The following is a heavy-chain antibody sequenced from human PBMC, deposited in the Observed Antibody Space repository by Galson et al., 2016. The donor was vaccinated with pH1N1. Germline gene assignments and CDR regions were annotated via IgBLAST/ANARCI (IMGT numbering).Heavy chain of an antibody. J-gene: IGHJ6*03. CDR3: ARAGYGYFGSASYPRPYYYYMDV. CDR1: GFSVGNNY. V-gene: IGHV3-53*01. Sequence: CAASGFSVGNNYMSWVRQAPGKGLEGVSVIYSGGSIQYADSVKGRFTIPRDKSSNTLYLQMNSLRAEDTAVYYCARAGYGYFGSASYPRPYYYYMDVWGKGTTVTVSS. CDR2: IYSGGSI. D-gene: IGHD3-10*01.